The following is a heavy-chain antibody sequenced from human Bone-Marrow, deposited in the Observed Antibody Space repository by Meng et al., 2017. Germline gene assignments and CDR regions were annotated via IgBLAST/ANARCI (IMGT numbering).Heavy chain of an antibody. V-gene: IGHV4-4*02. CDR1: GASISSGNW. CDR2: IYHSGST. CDR3: ARGGGCSSSSCDLDY. Sequence: QVQVQESGPGLVKPSATLSLTCVVSGASISSGNWWNWVRQPPGKGLEWIGDIYHSGSTNYNPSLKSRVTISVDKSKNQFSLKLSSVTAADTAMYYCARGGGCSSSSCDLDYWGQGILVTVSS. D-gene: IGHD2-2*01. J-gene: IGHJ4*02.